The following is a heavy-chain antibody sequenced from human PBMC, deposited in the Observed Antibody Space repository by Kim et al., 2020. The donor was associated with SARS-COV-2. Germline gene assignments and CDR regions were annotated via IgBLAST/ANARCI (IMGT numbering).Heavy chain of an antibody. CDR2: GTGNT. Sequence: GTGNTIYSQKFKGRVTFTTDTSASTAYMELSFLRSEDSAVYYCLGGFYFDYWGQGTLVTVSS. V-gene: IGHV1-3*01. D-gene: IGHD3-16*01. CDR3: LGGFYFDY. J-gene: IGHJ4*02.